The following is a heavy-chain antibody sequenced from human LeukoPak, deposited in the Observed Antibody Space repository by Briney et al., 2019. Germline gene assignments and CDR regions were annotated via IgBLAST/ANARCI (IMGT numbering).Heavy chain of an antibody. J-gene: IGHJ5*02. CDR2: MNPNSGST. CDR1: GYTFTSYD. CDR3: ARDLPIVVVAAAGWFDP. V-gene: IGHV1-8*03. D-gene: IGHD2-15*01. Sequence: ASVKVSCKASGYTFTSYDINWVRQATGQGLEWMGWMNPNSGSTGYAQKFQGRVTITRNTSISTAYMELSSLRSDDTAVYYCARDLPIVVVAAAGWFDPWGQGTLVTVSS.